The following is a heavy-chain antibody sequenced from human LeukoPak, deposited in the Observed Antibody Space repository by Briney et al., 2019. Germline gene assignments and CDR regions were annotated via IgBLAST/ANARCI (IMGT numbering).Heavy chain of an antibody. CDR2: IWYDGSNK. V-gene: IGHV3-30*19. CDR1: GFTFSSYG. D-gene: IGHD3-22*01. CDR3: ARDSGSGYTYYDAEYFQH. J-gene: IGHJ1*01. Sequence: GGSLRLSCAASGFTFSSYGMHWVRQAPGKGLEWVAVIWYDGSNKYYADSVKGRFTTSRDNSKNTLYLQMNSLRAEDTAVYYCARDSGSGYTYYDAEYFQHWGQGTLVTVSS.